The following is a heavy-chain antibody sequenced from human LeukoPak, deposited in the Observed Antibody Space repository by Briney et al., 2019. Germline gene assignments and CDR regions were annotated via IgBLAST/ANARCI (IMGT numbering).Heavy chain of an antibody. J-gene: IGHJ5*02. V-gene: IGHV3-48*04. Sequence: GGSLRLSCAASGFTFSTYSMNWVRQAPGKGLEWVSYISSSSSTIYYADSVKGRFTISRDNAKNSLFLQMNNLRGVDTAVYYCTREDCSNVRCYGASDAWGQATLVTVSS. CDR2: ISSSSSTI. CDR1: GFTFSTYS. D-gene: IGHD2-2*01. CDR3: TREDCSNVRCYGASDA.